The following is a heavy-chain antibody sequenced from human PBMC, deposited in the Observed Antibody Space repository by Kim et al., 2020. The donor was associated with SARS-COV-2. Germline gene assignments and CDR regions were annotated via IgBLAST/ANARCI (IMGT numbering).Heavy chain of an antibody. Sequence: SSYYWSWIRQPPGKGLEWIGYIYYSGSTNYNPSLKSRVTISVDTSKNQFSLKLSSVTAADTAVYYCARDYAGFDYWGQGTLVTVSS. CDR3: ARDYAGFDY. CDR2: IYYSGST. CDR1: SSYY. D-gene: IGHD3-16*01. J-gene: IGHJ4*02. V-gene: IGHV4-59*01.